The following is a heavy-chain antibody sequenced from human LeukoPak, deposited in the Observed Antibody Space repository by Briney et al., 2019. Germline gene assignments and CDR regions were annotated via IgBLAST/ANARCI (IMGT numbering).Heavy chain of an antibody. J-gene: IGHJ5*02. CDR2: IKQDGSEK. V-gene: IGHV3-7*03. D-gene: IGHD4-17*01. Sequence: PGGSLRLSCAASGFTFSSYWMSWVRQAPGKGLEWVANIKQDGSEKYYVDSVKGRFTISRDNAKNSLYLQMNSLRAEDTALYHCARDLMTTVTTPWFDPWGQGTLVTVSS. CDR3: ARDLMTTVTTPWFDP. CDR1: GFTFSSYW.